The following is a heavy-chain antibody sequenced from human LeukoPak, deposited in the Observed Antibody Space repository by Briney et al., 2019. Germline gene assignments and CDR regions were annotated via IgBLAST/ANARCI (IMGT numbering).Heavy chain of an antibody. Sequence: PSETLSLTCTVSGGSISSYYWSWIRQPPGKGLEWIGYIYYSGSTNYNPSLKSRVTISVDTSKNQFSLKLSSVTAADTAVYYCARVSGWFGELYFDYWGQGTLVTVSS. V-gene: IGHV4-59*01. CDR2: IYYSGST. CDR1: GGSISSYY. CDR3: ARVSGWFGELYFDY. D-gene: IGHD3-10*01. J-gene: IGHJ4*02.